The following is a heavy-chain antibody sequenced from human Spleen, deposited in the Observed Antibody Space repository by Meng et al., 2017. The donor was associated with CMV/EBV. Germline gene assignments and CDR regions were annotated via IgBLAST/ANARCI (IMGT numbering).Heavy chain of an antibody. CDR1: GYRFISYW. Sequence: KVSCKGSGYRFISYWIAWVRQMPGKGLEWMGIIYPDDSDTRYSPSFQGQVTISADKSISTAYLQWSSLKASDTAMYYCARQGTNYVRGRNWFDPWGQGTLVTVSS. D-gene: IGHD4/OR15-4a*01. V-gene: IGHV5-51*01. J-gene: IGHJ5*02. CDR3: ARQGTNYVRGRNWFDP. CDR2: IYPDDSDT.